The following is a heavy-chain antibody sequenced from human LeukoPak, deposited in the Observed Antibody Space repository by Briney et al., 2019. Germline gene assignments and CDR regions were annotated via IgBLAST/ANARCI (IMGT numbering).Heavy chain of an antibody. D-gene: IGHD5-24*01. CDR1: VGSLSGYY. CDR3: ARHAGGYTHFDS. Sequence: SETLSLTCTVSVGSLSGYYWTGVRQPPGRRLEWIGYIFHTGTSNYNPSLKSRVTLSLDTSKNQFSPRLSSVTAADTAVYYCARHAGGYTHFDSWGQGALVTVSS. CDR2: IFHTGTS. J-gene: IGHJ4*02. V-gene: IGHV4-59*08.